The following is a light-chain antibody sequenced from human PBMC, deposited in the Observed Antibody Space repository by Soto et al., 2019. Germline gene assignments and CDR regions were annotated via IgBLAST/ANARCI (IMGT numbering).Light chain of an antibody. CDR3: LQDYSYPLT. CDR1: QGIAND. J-gene: IGKJ3*01. Sequence: AIQMTQSPSSLSASVGDRVTLTCRASQGIANDLGWYQQKPGKAPKLLIYGASSLQSGVPSRFSGSGSGTDFSLTITSLQPEDFATYYCLQDYSYPLTFGPGTKVDIK. CDR2: GAS. V-gene: IGKV1-6*01.